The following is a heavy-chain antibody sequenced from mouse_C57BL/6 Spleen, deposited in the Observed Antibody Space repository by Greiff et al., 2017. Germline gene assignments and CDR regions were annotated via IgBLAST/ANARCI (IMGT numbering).Heavy chain of an antibody. CDR2: IDPENGDT. D-gene: IGHD1-1*01. Sequence: VQLQQSGAELVRPGASVKLSCTASGFNIKDDYMHWVKQRPEQGLEWIGWIDPENGDTEYASKFQGKATITADTSSNTAYLQLSSLTSEDTAVYYCTHGSKSVYFDVWGRGTTVTVSS. J-gene: IGHJ1*03. CDR3: THGSKSVYFDV. V-gene: IGHV14-4*01. CDR1: GFNIKDDY.